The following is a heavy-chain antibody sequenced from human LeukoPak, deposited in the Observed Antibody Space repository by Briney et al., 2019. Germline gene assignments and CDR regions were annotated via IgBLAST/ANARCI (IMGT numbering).Heavy chain of an antibody. Sequence: GRSLRLSCAASGFTFSSYGMHWVRQAPGKGLEWVAVIWYDGSNKYYADSVKGRFTTSRDNSKNTLYLQMNSPRAEDTAVYYCARVGYDSSGYRVYPFDYWGQGTLVTVSS. CDR2: IWYDGSNK. V-gene: IGHV3-33*01. D-gene: IGHD3-22*01. CDR3: ARVGYDSSGYRVYPFDY. CDR1: GFTFSSYG. J-gene: IGHJ4*02.